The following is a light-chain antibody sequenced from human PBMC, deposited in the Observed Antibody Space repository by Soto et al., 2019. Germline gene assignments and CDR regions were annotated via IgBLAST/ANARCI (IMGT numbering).Light chain of an antibody. CDR3: SSHTSSSSGV. CDR2: EVR. J-gene: IGLJ3*02. CDR1: TTDVVAYDY. V-gene: IGLV2-14*01. Sequence: QSVLTQPASVSGSPGQSITISCTGTTTDVVAYDYVSWYQQHPGKAPKLLLFEVRNRPSGVSSRFSGSKLGNTASLTISGLQAEDEADYYCSSHTSSSSGVFGGGTKLTVL.